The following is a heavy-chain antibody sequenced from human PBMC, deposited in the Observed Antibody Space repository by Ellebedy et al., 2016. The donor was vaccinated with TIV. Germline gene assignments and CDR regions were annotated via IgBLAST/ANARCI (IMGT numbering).Heavy chain of an antibody. J-gene: IGHJ4*02. Sequence: AASVKVSCKASGVTFSRYAVSWVRQAPGQGLAWMGWISAYNGDTNYAQKLQGRVTMTTDPSTSPAYMELRSLRSDDTAVYYGARDYGTTMIAAVPGYWGQGTLVTVSS. CDR1: GVTFSRYA. CDR3: ARDYGTTMIAAVPGY. V-gene: IGHV1-18*01. D-gene: IGHD3-22*01. CDR2: ISAYNGDT.